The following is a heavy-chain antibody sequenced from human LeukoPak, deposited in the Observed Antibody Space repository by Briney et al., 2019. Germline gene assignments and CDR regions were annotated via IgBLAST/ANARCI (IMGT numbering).Heavy chain of an antibody. V-gene: IGHV3-73*01. J-gene: IGHJ4*02. D-gene: IGHD1-1*01. CDR3: TRHNED. CDR2: IRSKANSYAT. CDR1: GFTFSGSA. Sequence: GGSLRLSCAASGFTFSGSAMHWVRQGSGNGLEWVGRIRSKANSYATAYAASVNGRFTISRDDSKNTAYLQMNSLKTEDTAVYYCTRHNEDWGQGTLVTVSS.